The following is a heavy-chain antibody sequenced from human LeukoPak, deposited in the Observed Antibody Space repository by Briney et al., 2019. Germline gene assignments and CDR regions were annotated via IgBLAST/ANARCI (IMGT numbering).Heavy chain of an antibody. J-gene: IGHJ5*02. D-gene: IGHD3-10*01. Sequence: PSETLSLTCAVYGGSFSGYYWSWIRQPPGKGLEWIGEINHSGSTNYNPSLKSRVTISVDTSKNQFSLKLSSVTAADTAVYYCASLPGKVRGVIRNWSDPWGQGTLVTVSS. CDR1: GGSFSGYY. V-gene: IGHV4-34*01. CDR2: INHSGST. CDR3: ASLPGKVRGVIRNWSDP.